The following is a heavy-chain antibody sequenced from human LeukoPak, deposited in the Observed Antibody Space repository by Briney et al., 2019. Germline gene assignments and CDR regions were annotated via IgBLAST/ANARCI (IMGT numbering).Heavy chain of an antibody. CDR3: ARVPGGNSVDY. Sequence: NPSETLSLTCTVSGGPISSGDYYWSWIRQHPGKGLEWIGYVYFSGSTYYNPSLKSRVTISVDTSKNQFSLKLSSVTAADTAVYYCARVPGGNSVDYWGQGTLVTVSS. CDR1: GGPISSGDYY. CDR2: VYFSGST. V-gene: IGHV4-31*03. J-gene: IGHJ4*02. D-gene: IGHD4-23*01.